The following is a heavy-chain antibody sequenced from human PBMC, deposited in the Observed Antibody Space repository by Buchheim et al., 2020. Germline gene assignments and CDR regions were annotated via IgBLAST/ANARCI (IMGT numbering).Heavy chain of an antibody. Sequence: QVQLQQWGAGLLKPSETLSLTCAVYGGSFSGYYWSWIRQPPGKGLEWIGEINHSGSTNYNPSLKSRVTISVDTSKNQFSLKLSSVTAADTAVYYCARVRKGSSRYYYYYGMDVWGQGTT. D-gene: IGHD6-13*01. CDR1: GGSFSGYY. CDR3: ARVRKGSSRYYYYYGMDV. V-gene: IGHV4-34*01. J-gene: IGHJ6*02. CDR2: INHSGST.